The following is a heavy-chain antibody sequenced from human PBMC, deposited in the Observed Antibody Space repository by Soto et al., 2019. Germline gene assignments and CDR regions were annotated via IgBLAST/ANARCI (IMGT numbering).Heavy chain of an antibody. D-gene: IGHD3-22*01. CDR1: GYSFTSYW. V-gene: IGHV5-10-1*01. CDR3: AKLGYSLGTFDF. Sequence: PGESLKISCKGSGYSFTSYWISWVRQMPGKGLELMGRIDPSDSDTYYSPSFQGHVTISADKSISAAYLQWSSLKASDTAMYYCAKLGYSLGTFDFWGRGTRVTVS. CDR2: IDPSDSDT. J-gene: IGHJ3*01.